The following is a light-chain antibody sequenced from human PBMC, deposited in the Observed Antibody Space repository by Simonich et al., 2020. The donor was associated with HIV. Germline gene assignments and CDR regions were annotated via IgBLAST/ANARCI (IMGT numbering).Light chain of an antibody. CDR2: DAS. V-gene: IGKV1-33*01. Sequence: IQMTQSPSSLSASVGDRVTITCQASQDISNSLNWYQPKPGKAPKLLVCDASNLETGVPSRFSGSASGTDFTFTISSLQPEDIATYYCQQYHHLPLTFAGGTKVEIK. J-gene: IGKJ4*01. CDR3: QQYHHLPLT. CDR1: QDISNS.